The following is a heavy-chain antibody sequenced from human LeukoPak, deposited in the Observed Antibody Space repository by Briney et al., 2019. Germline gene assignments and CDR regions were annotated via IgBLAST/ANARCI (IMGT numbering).Heavy chain of an antibody. D-gene: IGHD5-18*01. CDR2: ILPIDSDT. J-gene: IGHJ4*02. V-gene: IGHV5-51*01. CDR1: GYSFTSSW. Sequence: AESLKISCTGSGYSFTSSWIAWVRHMPRKGLEWRGIILPIDSDTKDSPYFQGQVNISADKSIDTAYLQWSSLKASDTAMYYCARQGDGYGYFFWGQGTRVTVSS. CDR3: ARQGDGYGYFF.